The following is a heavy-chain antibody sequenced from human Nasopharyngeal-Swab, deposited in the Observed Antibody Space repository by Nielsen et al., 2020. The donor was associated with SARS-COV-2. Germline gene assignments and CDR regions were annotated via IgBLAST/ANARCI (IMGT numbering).Heavy chain of an antibody. CDR3: ARERGSGWYDRVYCGMDV. J-gene: IGHJ6*02. D-gene: IGHD6-19*01. V-gene: IGHV1-46*01. CDR2: INPSGGST. Sequence: WVRQAPGQGLEWMGIINPSGGSTSYAQKFQGRVTMTRDTSTSTVYMELSSLRSEDTAVYYCARERGSGWYDRVYCGMDVWGQGTTVTVSS.